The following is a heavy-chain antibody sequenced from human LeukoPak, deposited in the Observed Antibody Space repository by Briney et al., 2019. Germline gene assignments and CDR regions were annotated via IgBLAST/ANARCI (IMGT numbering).Heavy chain of an antibody. CDR2: IYSGGST. CDR3: ARDRGHLDY. Sequence: GESLTLSCVVSGFTVRSNYMSWFRQAPGKGLEWVSIIYSGGSTYYANSVKGRFTISRDNSNNTLYLQMNSLRADDTGVYDCARDRGHLDYWGQGNLVTVSS. CDR1: GFTVRSNY. D-gene: IGHD6-25*01. J-gene: IGHJ4*02. V-gene: IGHV3-66*01.